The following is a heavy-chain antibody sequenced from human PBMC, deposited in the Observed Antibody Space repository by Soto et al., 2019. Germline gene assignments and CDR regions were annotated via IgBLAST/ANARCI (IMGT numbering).Heavy chain of an antibody. V-gene: IGHV4-34*01. CDR2: INHSGST. CDR3: ARVESSSDRVEWFAP. Sequence: QVQLQQWGAGLLKPSETLSLTCAVYGWSFSGYYWSWIRQPPGKGLEWIGEINHSGSTNYNPSLRSRVTISVDTSKNQFSLKLSSVTAADTAVYYCARVESSSDRVEWFAPWGQGTLVAVSS. J-gene: IGHJ5*02. CDR1: GWSFSGYY. D-gene: IGHD6-6*01.